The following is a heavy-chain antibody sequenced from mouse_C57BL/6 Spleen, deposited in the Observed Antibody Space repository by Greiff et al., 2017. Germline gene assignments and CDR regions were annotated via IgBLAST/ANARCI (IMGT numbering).Heavy chain of an antibody. Sequence: VQLKESGAELVKPGASVKLSCTASGFNIKDYYMHWVKQRTEQGLEWIGRIDPEDGDTKYAPKFQGKATITADTSSNTAYLQLSSLTSEDTAVYYCAYYCSGYYAMDYWGQGTSVTVSS. J-gene: IGHJ4*01. CDR2: IDPEDGDT. V-gene: IGHV14-2*01. CDR3: AYYCSGYYAMDY. D-gene: IGHD1-1*01. CDR1: GFNIKDYY.